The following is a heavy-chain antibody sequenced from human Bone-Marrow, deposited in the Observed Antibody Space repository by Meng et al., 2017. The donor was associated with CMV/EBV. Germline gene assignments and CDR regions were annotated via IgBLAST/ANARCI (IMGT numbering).Heavy chain of an antibody. V-gene: IGHV4-59*01. CDR2: IYYSGST. J-gene: IGHJ4*02. CDR3: ARGCSSTSCYTAFDY. D-gene: IGHD2-2*02. CDR1: GGSISSYY. Sequence: SEILSLTCTVSGGSISSYYWSWIRQPPGKGLEWIGYIYYSGSTNYNPSLKSRVTISVDTSKNQFSLKLNSVTAADTAVYYCARGCSSTSCYTAFDYWRQGTLVTVSS.